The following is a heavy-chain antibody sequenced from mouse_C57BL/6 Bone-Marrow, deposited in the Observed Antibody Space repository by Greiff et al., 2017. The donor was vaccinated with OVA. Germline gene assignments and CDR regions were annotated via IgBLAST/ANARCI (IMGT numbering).Heavy chain of an antibody. CDR3: ARGYCDYAMDY. CDR1: GYTFTSYG. CDR2: IYPRSGNT. Sequence: VQLQQSGAELARPGASVKLSCKASGYTFTSYGISWVKQRTGQGLEWIGEIYPRSGNTYYNEKFKGKATLTADKSSSTAYMELRSLTSEDSAVYFCARGYCDYAMDYWGQGTSVTVSS. V-gene: IGHV1-81*01. D-gene: IGHD1-2*01. J-gene: IGHJ4*01.